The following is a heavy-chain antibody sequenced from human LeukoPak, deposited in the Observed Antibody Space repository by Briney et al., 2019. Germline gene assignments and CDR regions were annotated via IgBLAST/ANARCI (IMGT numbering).Heavy chain of an antibody. CDR1: GFTVSSNY. Sequence: GGSLRLSCAASGFTVSSNYMSWVRQAPGKGLEWVSVIFSGDSTYYADSVKGRFTISRDNSKNTLYLQMNSLRAEDTAVYYCARGDPIYDFWSGGDYWGQGSLVTVSS. J-gene: IGHJ4*02. CDR3: ARGDPIYDFWSGGDY. CDR2: IFSGDST. V-gene: IGHV3-66*01. D-gene: IGHD3-3*01.